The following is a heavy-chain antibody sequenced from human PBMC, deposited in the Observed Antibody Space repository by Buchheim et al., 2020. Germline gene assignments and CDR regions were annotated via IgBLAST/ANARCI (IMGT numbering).Heavy chain of an antibody. CDR3: ARSFSFRYTYND. Sequence: QVQLQQWGAGLLKPSETLSLTCAVYGGSFSGYYWSWIRQPPGKGLEWIGEINHSGSTNYNPSLKSRVTISVDTSKNQFSLKLGSVTAADTAVYYCARSFSFRYTYNDWGQGTL. J-gene: IGHJ4*02. D-gene: IGHD3-16*02. CDR2: INHSGST. V-gene: IGHV4-34*01. CDR1: GGSFSGYY.